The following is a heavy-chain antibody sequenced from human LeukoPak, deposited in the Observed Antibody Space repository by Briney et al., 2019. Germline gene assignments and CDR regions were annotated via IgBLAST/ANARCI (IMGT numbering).Heavy chain of an antibody. CDR3: ARDTAMVTGFDY. V-gene: IGHV1-3*03. J-gene: IGHJ4*02. Sequence: GASVKVSCKASGYTFTSYAMHWVRQAPGQRLEWMGWINAGNGDTKYSQEFQGRVTITRDTSASTAYMELSSLRSGDMAVYYCARDTAMVTGFDYWGQGTLVTVSS. CDR2: INAGNGDT. D-gene: IGHD5-18*01. CDR1: GYTFTSYA.